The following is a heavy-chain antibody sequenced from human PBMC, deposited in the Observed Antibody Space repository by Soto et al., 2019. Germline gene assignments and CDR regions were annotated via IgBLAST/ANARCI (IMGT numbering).Heavy chain of an antibody. V-gene: IGHV4-34*01. Sequence: SETLSLTCAVYGGSFSGYYWSWIRQPPGKGLEWIGEINHSGSTNYNPSLKSRVTISVDTSKNQFSLKLSSVTAADTAVYYCAREDYSNLVYWGQGTLVTVSS. D-gene: IGHD4-4*01. CDR2: INHSGST. CDR1: GGSFSGYY. J-gene: IGHJ4*02. CDR3: AREDYSNLVY.